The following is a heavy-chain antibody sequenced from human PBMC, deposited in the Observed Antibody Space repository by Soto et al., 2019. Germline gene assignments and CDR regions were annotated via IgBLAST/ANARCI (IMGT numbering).Heavy chain of an antibody. V-gene: IGHV1-69*02. CDR3: AASYGSGYRAFDY. J-gene: IGHJ4*02. CDR1: GDTFSFYT. Sequence: QVQLVQSGAEVRKPGSSVKVSCKASGDTFSFYTINWVRQAPGLGLEWMGRVNPIVSMSNYAQKFQGRVTITADKSTTTAYMRLSSLRSEDTAIYYCAASYGSGYRAFDYWGQGALVTVSS. D-gene: IGHD3-10*01. CDR2: VNPIVSMS.